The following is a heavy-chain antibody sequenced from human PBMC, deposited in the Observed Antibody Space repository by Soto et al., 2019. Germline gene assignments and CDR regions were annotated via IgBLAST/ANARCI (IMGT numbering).Heavy chain of an antibody. V-gene: IGHV4-31*03. Sequence: QVQLQESGPGLVRPSQTLSLSCTVSGGSISNSANHWSWIRQHSGEGLEWIGYIYYSGGTYYSPSLKGRVTMSIDASKNQFSLKLSSVTAADTAVYYCAKGVRGVPNWFDPWCQGTLVTVSS. J-gene: IGHJ5*02. CDR2: IYYSGGT. CDR3: AKGVRGVPNWFDP. CDR1: GGSISNSANH. D-gene: IGHD3-10*01.